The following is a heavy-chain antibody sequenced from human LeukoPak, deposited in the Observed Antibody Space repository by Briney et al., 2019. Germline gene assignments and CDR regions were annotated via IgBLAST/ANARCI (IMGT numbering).Heavy chain of an antibody. V-gene: IGHV4-59*08. D-gene: IGHD6-19*01. CDR3: ARRTVDPTSQHWFDP. CDR2: IYYSGST. J-gene: IGHJ5*02. Sequence: SETLSLTCTVSGGSISSYYWSWIRQPPGKGLEWIGYIYYSGSTNYNPSLKSRVTISVDTSKNQFSLKLSSVTAADTAVYYCARRTVDPTSQHWFDPWGQGTLVTVSS. CDR1: GGSISSYY.